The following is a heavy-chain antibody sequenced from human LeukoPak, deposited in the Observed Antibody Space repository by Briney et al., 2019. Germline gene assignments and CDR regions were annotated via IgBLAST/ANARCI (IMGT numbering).Heavy chain of an antibody. Sequence: PSETLSLTCAVYGGSFSTYYWSRIRQSPGKGLEWIAEINHRGDTNYNPSVKSRVTISVDTSKNQFSLRLISLTAADTAVYYCARGPTISETGYFDYWGQGTLVTVSS. J-gene: IGHJ4*03. V-gene: IGHV4-34*01. CDR2: INHRGDT. CDR1: GGSFSTYY. CDR3: ARGPTISETGYFDY. D-gene: IGHD1-1*01.